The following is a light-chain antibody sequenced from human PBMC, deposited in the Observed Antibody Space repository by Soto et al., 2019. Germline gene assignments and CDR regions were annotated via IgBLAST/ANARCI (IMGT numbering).Light chain of an antibody. Sequence: DIPMTQSPSTLSASVGDTVTITCRASRTIGPWLAWYQQKPGKAPKLLIYKGSNLESGVPSRFSGSGSGTEFTLTISSLQPDDFATYYCQLYDNYSWTFGPGTKVEIK. CDR3: QLYDNYSWT. CDR2: KGS. J-gene: IGKJ1*01. CDR1: RTIGPW. V-gene: IGKV1-5*03.